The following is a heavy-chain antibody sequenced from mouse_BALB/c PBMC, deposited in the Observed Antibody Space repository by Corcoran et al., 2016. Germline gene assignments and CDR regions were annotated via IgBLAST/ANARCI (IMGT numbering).Heavy chain of an antibody. Sequence: EVQLQQSGAELVKPGASVKLSCTASGFNIKDTYMHWVKQRPEQGLEWIGRIDPANGNTKYDPKFQGKATITADTSSNTAYLQLSSLTSEDTAVYYCARSTMTTTGFAYWGQGTLVTVSA. V-gene: IGHV14-3*02. CDR1: GFNIKDTY. CDR2: IDPANGNT. D-gene: IGHD2-4*01. CDR3: ARSTMTTTGFAY. J-gene: IGHJ3*01.